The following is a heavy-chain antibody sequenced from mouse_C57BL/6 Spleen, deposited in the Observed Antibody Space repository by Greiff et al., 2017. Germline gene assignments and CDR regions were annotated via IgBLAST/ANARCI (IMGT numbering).Heavy chain of an antibody. D-gene: IGHD4-1*01. J-gene: IGHJ4*01. CDR1: GYAFSSYW. CDR3: ARPNWDGDYAMDY. V-gene: IGHV1-80*01. Sequence: VQLQESGAELVKPGASVKISCKASGYAFSSYWMNWVKQRPGKGLEWIGQIYPGDGDTNYNGKFKGKATLTADKSSSTAYMQLSSLTSEDSAVYFCARPNWDGDYAMDYWGQGTSVTVSS. CDR2: IYPGDGDT.